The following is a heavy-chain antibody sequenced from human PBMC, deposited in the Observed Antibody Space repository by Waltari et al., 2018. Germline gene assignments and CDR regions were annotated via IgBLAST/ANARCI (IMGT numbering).Heavy chain of an antibody. CDR1: GLTFDNYA. Sequence: EVQLLESGGALVQPGGSLRLSCAASGLTFDNYAMTWVRQRPGKGLVLVSVRSGDGEDTHYAAPVKGRFTISRDNSKKKLYLQMNCLGDEDTAIYYCNAGYGADWGRGTLVTVSS. D-gene: IGHD5-18*01. J-gene: IGHJ4*02. CDR2: RSGDGEDT. V-gene: IGHV3-23*01. CDR3: NAGYGAD.